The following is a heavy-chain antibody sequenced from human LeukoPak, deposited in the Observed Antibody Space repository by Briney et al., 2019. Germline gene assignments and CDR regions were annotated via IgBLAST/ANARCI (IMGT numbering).Heavy chain of an antibody. V-gene: IGHV1-18*01. CDR3: SRAGTVGYYDSSGF. D-gene: IGHD3-22*01. CDR1: GYPFTSYG. Sequence: ASVKVSCKTSGYPFTSYGLSWIRQAPGQGLGWIGWISPADGKTRFSQKFVGRVTLTTDTPTTTVNMELRSLRSDDTAVYYCSRAGTVGYYDSSGFWGQGTLVTVSS. CDR2: ISPADGKT. J-gene: IGHJ4*02.